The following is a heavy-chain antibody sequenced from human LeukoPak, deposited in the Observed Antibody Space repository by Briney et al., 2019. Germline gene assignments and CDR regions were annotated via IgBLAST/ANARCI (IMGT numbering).Heavy chain of an antibody. CDR2: ISSSSNAI. CDR1: GLAFTTSA. CDR3: ARGRDHAFDV. Sequence: GGSLGLSCAASGLAFTTSAMNWVRQTPGKGLEWLSFISSSSNAIYYGDSVRGRLTISRDNAKNSLYLQMDSLRAEDTAIYFCARGRDHAFDVWGQGTRVTVSS. V-gene: IGHV3-48*01. J-gene: IGHJ3*01.